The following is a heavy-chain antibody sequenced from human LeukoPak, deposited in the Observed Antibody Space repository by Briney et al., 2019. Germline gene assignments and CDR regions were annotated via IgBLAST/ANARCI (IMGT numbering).Heavy chain of an antibody. D-gene: IGHD1-26*01. CDR1: GGSISSYY. CDR3: AREAPLYSGSYYDY. Sequence: PSETLSLTCTVSGGSISSYYWSWIRQPPGKGLEWIGYIYYSGSTNYNPSLKSRVTISVDTSKNQFSLKLSSVTAADTAVYYCAREAPLYSGSYYDYWGQGTLVTVSS. J-gene: IGHJ4*02. V-gene: IGHV4-59*01. CDR2: IYYSGST.